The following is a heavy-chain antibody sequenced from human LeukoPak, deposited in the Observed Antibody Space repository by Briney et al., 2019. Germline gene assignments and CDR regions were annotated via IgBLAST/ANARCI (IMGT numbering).Heavy chain of an antibody. CDR1: GASISSSSYY. Sequence: PSETLSLTCTVSGASISSSSYYWGWIRQPPGKGLEWIGSIYYSGSTYYHPSLKSRVPISADTATTQCSLKLSSVTAADTAVYCCARHARRGDSEPYYYYGVDVWGQGTTVTVSS. CDR2: IYYSGST. CDR3: ARHARRGDSEPYYYYGVDV. V-gene: IGHV4-39*01. D-gene: IGHD4-17*01. J-gene: IGHJ6*02.